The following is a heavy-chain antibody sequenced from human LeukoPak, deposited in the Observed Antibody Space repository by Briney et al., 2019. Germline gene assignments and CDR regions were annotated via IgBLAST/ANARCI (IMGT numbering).Heavy chain of an antibody. V-gene: IGHV1-8*01. J-gene: IGHJ4*02. CDR1: GYTFTSYD. D-gene: IGHD2-15*01. CDR2: MNPNSGNT. CDR3: ARGRLWCQLPTD. Sequence: ASVKVSCKASGYTFTSYDINWVRQATGQGLEWMGWMNPNSGNTGYAQKFQGRVTMTRNTSVSTAYMELSSLRSEDTAVYYCARGRLWCQLPTDWGQGTLVTVSS.